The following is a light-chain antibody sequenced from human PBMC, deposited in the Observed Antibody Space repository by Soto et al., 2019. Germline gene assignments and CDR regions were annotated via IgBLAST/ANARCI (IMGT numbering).Light chain of an antibody. J-gene: IGLJ1*01. CDR1: SSDVGAYNY. CDR2: EVT. Sequence: QSALTQPPSASGSPGQSVTISCTGTSSDVGAYNYVSWYQHHPGKAPKLMIYEVTKRASGVPDRFSGSKSGNTASLTVSGLQAEDEADYYCSSYAGSVYVFGTGTKVTVL. CDR3: SSYAGSVYV. V-gene: IGLV2-8*01.